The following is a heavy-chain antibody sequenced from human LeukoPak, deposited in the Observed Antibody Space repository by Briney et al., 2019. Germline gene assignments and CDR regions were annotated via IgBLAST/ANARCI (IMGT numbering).Heavy chain of an antibody. CDR1: GLSFTNFA. J-gene: IGHJ4*02. D-gene: IGHD2-21*01. V-gene: IGHV3-23*01. CDR3: ARASWVSSADAFR. Sequence: GGSLRLSCAASGLSFTNFAMSWVRQAPARGPEWVSSLRGDGETFYGDSVRGRFTLSRDDSRNTVYLQLNNLRVEDTAIYYCARASWVSSADAFRWGQGTQVTLSS. CDR2: LRGDGET.